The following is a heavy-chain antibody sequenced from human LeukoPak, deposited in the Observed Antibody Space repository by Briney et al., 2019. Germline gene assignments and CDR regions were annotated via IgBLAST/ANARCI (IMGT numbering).Heavy chain of an antibody. CDR3: ARDSSLYSGYDTLDY. Sequence: GGSLRLSCAASGFTFSSYWMSWVRQAPGKGLEWVANIQQDGSEKYYLDSVKGRSTISRDNAKNSLYLQMNRLTSEDTAVYFCARDSSLYSGYDTLDYWGQGTLVTVSS. D-gene: IGHD5-12*01. V-gene: IGHV3-7*01. J-gene: IGHJ4*02. CDR1: GFTFSSYW. CDR2: IQQDGSEK.